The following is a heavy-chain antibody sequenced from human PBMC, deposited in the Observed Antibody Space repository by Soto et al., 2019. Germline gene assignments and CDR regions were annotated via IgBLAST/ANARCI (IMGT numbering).Heavy chain of an antibody. CDR3: ARVRWDQPWVFDY. J-gene: IGHJ4*02. CDR1: GGSVSAYY. CDR2: INHSGST. D-gene: IGHD1-26*01. Sequence: PSETLSLTCAVYGGSVSAYYWSWIRQPPGKGLEWIGEINHSGSTNYNPSLKSRVTISVDTSKNQFSLKLTSVTAADTAVYYCARVRWDQPWVFDYWGQGTLVTVSS. V-gene: IGHV4-34*01.